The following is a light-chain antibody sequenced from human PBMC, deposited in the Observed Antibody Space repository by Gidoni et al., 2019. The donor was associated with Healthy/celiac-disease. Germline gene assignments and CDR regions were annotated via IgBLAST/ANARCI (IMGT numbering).Light chain of an antibody. CDR2: FGS. J-gene: IGKJ1*01. V-gene: IGKV2-28*01. CDR1: QSLLHSNGYNY. CDR3: MQALQTPRT. Sequence: DIVMTQSPISQPVTPGEPASISCRSSQSLLHSNGYNYLDWYLQKPGQSPQLLIYFGSNRASGVPDRFSGSGSGTDFTLKISRVEADDVGVYYCMQALQTPRTFGQGTKVEIK.